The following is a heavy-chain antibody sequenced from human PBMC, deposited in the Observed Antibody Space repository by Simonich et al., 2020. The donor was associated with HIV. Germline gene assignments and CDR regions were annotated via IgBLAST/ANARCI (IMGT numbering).Heavy chain of an antibody. J-gene: IGHJ4*02. CDR1: GFTFSSYA. V-gene: IGHV3-30*07. D-gene: IGHD3-16*01. CDR3: ASGGSISSVWADDY. CDR2: ISYDGSNK. Sequence: QVQLVESGGGVVQPGRSLRLSCAASGFTFSSYAMHWVRQAPGKGLEWVAVISYDGSNKYYADSGKGRLTISRDNSKNTLYLQMNSLRAEDTAVYYCASGGSISSVWADDYWGQGTLVTVSS.